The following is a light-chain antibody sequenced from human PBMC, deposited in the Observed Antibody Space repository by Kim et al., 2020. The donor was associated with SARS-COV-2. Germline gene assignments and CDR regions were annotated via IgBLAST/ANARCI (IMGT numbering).Light chain of an antibody. V-gene: IGLV2-18*02. CDR3: SSYRSDTTVI. Sequence: GQSVTLSCTGTRGAMGSYDRVPWFRQSPGTAPKLIMSEVSKRPSGVPDRFSGSKSGSTASLTISGLQAEDEADYYCSSYRSDTTVIFGGGTQLTVL. CDR1: RGAMGSYDR. J-gene: IGLJ2*01. CDR2: EVS.